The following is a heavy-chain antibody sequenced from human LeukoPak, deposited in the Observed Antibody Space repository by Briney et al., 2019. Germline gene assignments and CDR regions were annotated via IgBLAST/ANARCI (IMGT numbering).Heavy chain of an antibody. D-gene: IGHD3-16*02. V-gene: IGHV3-53*01. CDR1: GVTVSSQY. CDR3: AREGGFGYDDAFDT. J-gene: IGHJ3*02. Sequence: GESLRLSCAASGVTVSSQYINWVRRAPGKGLEWVSVIYSVDGTSYADSVKGRFTISRDNSKNTVYLQMNSLRAEDTAVYYCAREGGFGYDDAFDTWGHGTTVTVSS. CDR2: IYSVDGT.